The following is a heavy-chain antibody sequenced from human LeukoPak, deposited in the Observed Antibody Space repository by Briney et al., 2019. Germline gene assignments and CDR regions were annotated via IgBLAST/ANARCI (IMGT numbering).Heavy chain of an antibody. J-gene: IGHJ4*02. D-gene: IGHD2-2*02. CDR2: ISSSGSTI. CDR3: ARATDKNCSSTSCYTRGGY. V-gene: IGHV3-11*04. Sequence: AGGSLRLSCAASGFTFSDYYMSWIRQAPGKGLEWVSYISSSGSTIYYADSVKGRFTISRDNAKNSLYLQMNSLRAEDTAVYYCARATDKNCSSTSCYTRGGYWGQGTLVTVSS. CDR1: GFTFSDYY.